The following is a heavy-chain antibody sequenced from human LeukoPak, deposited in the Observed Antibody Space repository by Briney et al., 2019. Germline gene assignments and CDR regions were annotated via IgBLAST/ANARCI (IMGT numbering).Heavy chain of an antibody. CDR2: IYYSGST. CDR1: GGSISSSSYC. D-gene: IGHD6-6*01. Sequence: SQTLSLTCTVSGGSISSSSYCWGWIRQPPGKGLEWIGSIYYSGSTYYNPSLKSRVTISVDTSKDQFSLKLSSVTAADTAVDYCARDELTYSSSSGRSDGHFQHWGQGTLVTVSS. V-gene: IGHV4-39*07. J-gene: IGHJ1*01. CDR3: ARDELTYSSSSGRSDGHFQH.